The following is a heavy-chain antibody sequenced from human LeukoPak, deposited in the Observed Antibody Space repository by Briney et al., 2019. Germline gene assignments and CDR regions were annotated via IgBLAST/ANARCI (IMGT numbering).Heavy chain of an antibody. CDR3: ARDGWDIVVVPAAISYYYYYYMDV. J-gene: IGHJ6*03. CDR1: GITFSSYG. V-gene: IGHV3-23*01. D-gene: IGHD2-2*02. CDR2: ISSTGGTT. Sequence: GGTLRLSCAASGITFSSYGMSWVRQAPGKGLEWVSSISSTGGTTYYADSVKGRFTISRDNSKNTLYLQMNSLRAEDTAVYYCARDGWDIVVVPAAISYYYYYYMDVWGKGTTVTVSS.